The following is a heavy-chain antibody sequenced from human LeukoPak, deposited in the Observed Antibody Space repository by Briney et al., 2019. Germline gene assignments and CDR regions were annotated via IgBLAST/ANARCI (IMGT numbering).Heavy chain of an antibody. CDR3: ASQQYYYDSSGLYFDY. Sequence: PSETLSLTCTVSGGSISSGDYYWSWSRQPPGKGLEWIGYIYYSGSTYYNPSLKSRVTISVDTSKNQFSLKLSSVTAADTAVYYCASQQYYYDSSGLYFDYWGQGTLVTVSS. D-gene: IGHD3-22*01. J-gene: IGHJ4*02. CDR1: GGSISSGDYY. V-gene: IGHV4-30-4*01. CDR2: IYYSGST.